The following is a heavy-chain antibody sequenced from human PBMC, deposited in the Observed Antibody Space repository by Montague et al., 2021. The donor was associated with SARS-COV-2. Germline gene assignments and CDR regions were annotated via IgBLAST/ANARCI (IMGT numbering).Heavy chain of an antibody. CDR1: ACSISSYY. D-gene: IGHD6-19*01. CDR3: ARGSGWMGNAFDI. J-gene: IGHJ3*02. V-gene: IGHV4-59*01. CDR2: IYYSGST. Sequence: SETLSLTCTVSACSISSYYWSWIRPPPGTGLEWTGHIYYSGSTNYNPSLKSRVTISVDTSKNQFSLKLSSVTAADTAVYYCARGSGWMGNAFDIWGQGTMVTVSS.